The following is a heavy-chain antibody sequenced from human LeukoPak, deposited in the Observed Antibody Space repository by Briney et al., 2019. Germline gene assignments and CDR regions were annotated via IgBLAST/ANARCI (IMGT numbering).Heavy chain of an antibody. CDR3: ARASASHYYYESSGYTIDY. Sequence: PGRCLRLSCAAAAFTFSSYSMSSVRHDPGKWLEWVSSISMSISYIYYADSVKGRFTISRDTAKNSLYLQMHSLTTAHTVVDYCARASASHYYYESSGYTIDYWGQGTLVTVSS. D-gene: IGHD3-22*01. J-gene: IGHJ4*02. CDR2: ISMSISYI. V-gene: IGHV3-21*01. CDR1: AFTFSSYS.